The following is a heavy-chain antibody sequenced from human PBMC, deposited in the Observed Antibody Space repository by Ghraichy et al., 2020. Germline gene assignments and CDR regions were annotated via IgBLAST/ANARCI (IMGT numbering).Heavy chain of an antibody. D-gene: IGHD6-19*01. CDR1: GFTFSSYA. CDR2: ISYDGSYK. J-gene: IGHJ4*02. CDR3: ARDETSGYSSNFDY. Sequence: GESLNISCAASGFTFSSYAIHWVRQAPGKGPEWVAVISYDGSYKYYADSVKGRFTISRDNSKNTLYLQMNSLRAEDTAVYYCARDETSGYSSNFDYWGQGTLVTVSS. V-gene: IGHV3-30*04.